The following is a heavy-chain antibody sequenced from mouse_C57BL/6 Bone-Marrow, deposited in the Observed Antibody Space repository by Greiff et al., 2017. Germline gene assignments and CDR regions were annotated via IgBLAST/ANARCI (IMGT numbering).Heavy chain of an antibody. CDR2: IYPGNSDT. V-gene: IGHV1-5*01. CDR3: TKSNYYGSSYVGY. J-gene: IGHJ2*01. Sequence: VHVKQSGTVLARPGASVKMSCKTSGYTFTSYWMHWVKQRPGQGLEWIGAIYPGNSDTSYNQKFKGKAKLTAVTSASTAYMELSSLTNEDSAVYYCTKSNYYGSSYVGYWGQGTTLTVSS. CDR1: GYTFTSYW. D-gene: IGHD1-1*01.